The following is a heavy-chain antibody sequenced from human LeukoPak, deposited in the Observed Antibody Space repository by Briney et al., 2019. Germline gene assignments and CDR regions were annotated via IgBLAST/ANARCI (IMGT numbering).Heavy chain of an antibody. J-gene: IGHJ4*02. D-gene: IGHD4-23*01. Sequence: SETLSLTCTVSGGSISSYYWSWIRQPPGKGLEWIGYIYTSGSTNYNPSLKSRVTISVDTSKNQFSLKLSSVTAADTAVYYCARGNSDFDYWGQGTLVTVSS. CDR3: ARGNSDFDY. CDR1: GGSISSYY. CDR2: IYTSGST. V-gene: IGHV4-4*09.